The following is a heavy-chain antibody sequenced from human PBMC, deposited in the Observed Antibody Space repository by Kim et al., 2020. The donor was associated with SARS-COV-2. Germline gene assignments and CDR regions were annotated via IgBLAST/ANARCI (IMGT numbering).Heavy chain of an antibody. J-gene: IGHJ4*02. CDR3: TTDIWVGRAIDY. CDR2: VKSKTDGATT. D-gene: IGHD2-21*01. Sequence: GGSLRLSCAASGFTFSNSWMNWVRQAPGKGLEWIGRVKSKTDGATTDYVAPGKGRFSISRDDSKNMVYLQMSSLKTDDPAVYYCTTDIWVGRAIDYWGQGALVIVS. V-gene: IGHV3-15*01. CDR1: GFTFSNSW.